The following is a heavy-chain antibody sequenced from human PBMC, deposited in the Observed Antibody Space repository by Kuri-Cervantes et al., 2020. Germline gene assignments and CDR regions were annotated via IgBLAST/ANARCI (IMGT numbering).Heavy chain of an antibody. CDR2: INPSSFTT. Sequence: ASVKVSCKASGYSFTSYEINWVRQAPGQGLEWMGIINPSSFTTDYAQKFQGRVTMTWDTPTSTVYMELSSLRSEDTAVYYCAREGGPETYYFDYWGQGALVTVSS. CDR3: AREGGPETYYFDY. V-gene: IGHV1-46*01. J-gene: IGHJ4*02. D-gene: IGHD3-16*01. CDR1: GYSFTSYE.